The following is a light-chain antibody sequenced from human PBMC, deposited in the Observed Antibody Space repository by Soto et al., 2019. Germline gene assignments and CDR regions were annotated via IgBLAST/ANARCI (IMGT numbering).Light chain of an antibody. CDR1: QSVSSTN. CDR2: GAS. V-gene: IGKV3-20*01. J-gene: IGKJ1*01. CDR3: QQYGSSPEWT. Sequence: EIVLTQSPGTLSLSPGERATLSCRASQSVSSTNLAWYQQKSGQAPRLLIYGASSRATGIPDRFSGSGSGTDLTLTISRLEPEDFAVYYCQQYGSSPEWTFGQGTKVDIK.